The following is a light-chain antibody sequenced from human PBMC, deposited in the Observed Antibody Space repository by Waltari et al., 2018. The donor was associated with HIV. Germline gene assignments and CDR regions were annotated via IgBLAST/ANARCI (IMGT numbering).Light chain of an antibody. CDR1: SSDVGSYKH. J-gene: IGLJ2*01. Sequence: QSALTQPASVSGAPGQSNTISGTGSSSDVGSYKHVSWYQQHPGKAPRLIIYEVSKRPSGVSNRYSASKSGKMASLTVSGLRAEDEADYYCSSYAGSSTFVIFGGGTKLTVL. V-gene: IGLV2-23*02. CDR2: EVS. CDR3: SSYAGSSTFVI.